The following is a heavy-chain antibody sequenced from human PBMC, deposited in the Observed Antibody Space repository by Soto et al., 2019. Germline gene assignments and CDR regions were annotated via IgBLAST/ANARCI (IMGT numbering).Heavy chain of an antibody. CDR2: ISWNSGSI. Sequence: EVQLVESGGGLVQPGRSLRLSCAASGFTFDDYAMHWVRQAPGKGLEWVAGISWNSGSIGYADSVKGRFTISRDNAKNYLYLQMNSLRAEDTAVYYCAKDKGYCSGGSCYSRDYWYFDLWGRGTLVTVSS. CDR3: AKDKGYCSGGSCYSRDYWYFDL. D-gene: IGHD2-15*01. V-gene: IGHV3-9*01. J-gene: IGHJ2*01. CDR1: GFTFDDYA.